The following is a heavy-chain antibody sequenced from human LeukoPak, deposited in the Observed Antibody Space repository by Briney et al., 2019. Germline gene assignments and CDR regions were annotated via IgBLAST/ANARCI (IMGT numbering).Heavy chain of an antibody. CDR3: ARDPVDQPYWFFDL. CDR2: IYTSGST. V-gene: IGHV4-4*07. D-gene: IGHD2-2*01. J-gene: IGHJ2*01. Sequence: SETLSLTCTVAGGSISSYYWSWIRQPAGKGLEWLGRIYTSGSTNYNPSLKSRVTMSVDTSKNQFFLKLSSVTAADTAVYYCARDPVDQPYWFFDLWGRGTLVTVSS. CDR1: GGSISSYY.